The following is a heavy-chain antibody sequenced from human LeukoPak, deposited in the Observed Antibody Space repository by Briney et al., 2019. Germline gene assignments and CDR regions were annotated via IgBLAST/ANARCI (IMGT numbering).Heavy chain of an antibody. D-gene: IGHD3-22*01. CDR3: ARDLNYYDSSGYYYFDY. Sequence: GGSLRLSCAASGFTFSNCGMNWVRQAPGKGLEWVSSISSSSSYIYYADSVKGRFTISRDNAKNSLYLQMNSLRAEDTAVYYCARDLNYYDSSGYYYFDYWGQGTLVTVSS. J-gene: IGHJ4*02. V-gene: IGHV3-21*01. CDR2: ISSSSSYI. CDR1: GFTFSNCG.